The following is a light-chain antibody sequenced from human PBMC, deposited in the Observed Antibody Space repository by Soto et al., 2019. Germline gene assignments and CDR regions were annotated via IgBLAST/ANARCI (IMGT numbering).Light chain of an antibody. CDR3: QHYDSSQWT. Sequence: EIVLTQSPVTLSLSPGERATLSCRASQSVSSYLAWYQQKPGQAPRLLIYDASNRATGIPARFSGSGSGTDFTLTISRLEPEDFAVYYCQHYDSSQWTFGQGTKVDIK. CDR2: DAS. CDR1: QSVSSY. V-gene: IGKV3-11*01. J-gene: IGKJ1*01.